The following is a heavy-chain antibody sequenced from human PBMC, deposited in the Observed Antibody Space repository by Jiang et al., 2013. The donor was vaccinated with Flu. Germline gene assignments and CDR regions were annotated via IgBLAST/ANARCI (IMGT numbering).Heavy chain of an antibody. D-gene: IGHD3-9*01. J-gene: IGHJ5*02. V-gene: IGHV1-18*01. CDR2: ISAYNGNT. Sequence: GQGPEWMGWISAYNGNTKYAQKIQDRVTMSTDTSTSTAYMELRSLRSDDTAVYYCVRDKADYDILTGYYRDWFDPWGQGTLVTVSS. CDR3: VRDKADYDILTGYYRDWFDP.